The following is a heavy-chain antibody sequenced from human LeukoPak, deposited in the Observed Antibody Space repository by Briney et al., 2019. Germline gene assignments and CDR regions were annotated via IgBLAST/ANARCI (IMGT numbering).Heavy chain of an antibody. Sequence: PGGSLRLSCAASGFTFSSYGMHWVRQAPGKGLEWVAVISYDESNKYYADSVKGRFTISRDNSKNTLYLQMNSLRAEDTAVYYCAKDLPPIAVAGFFDYWGQGTLVTVSS. CDR3: AKDLPPIAVAGFFDY. J-gene: IGHJ4*02. CDR2: ISYDESNK. V-gene: IGHV3-30*18. CDR1: GFTFSSYG. D-gene: IGHD6-19*01.